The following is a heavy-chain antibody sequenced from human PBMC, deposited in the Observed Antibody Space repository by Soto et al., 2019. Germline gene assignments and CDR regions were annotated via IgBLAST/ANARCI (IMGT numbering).Heavy chain of an antibody. CDR2: ISYDGSNK. V-gene: IGHV3-30-3*01. CDR1: GFTFSSYA. J-gene: IGHJ4*02. D-gene: IGHD6-19*01. CDR3: ARGPSSLTRFDY. Sequence: PGGSLRLSCAASGFTFSSYAMHWVRQAPGKGLEWVAVISYDGSNKYFADSVKGRFTISRDNSKNTLYLQMNSLRGEDTAVYYCARGPSSLTRFDYWGQGTLVTVS.